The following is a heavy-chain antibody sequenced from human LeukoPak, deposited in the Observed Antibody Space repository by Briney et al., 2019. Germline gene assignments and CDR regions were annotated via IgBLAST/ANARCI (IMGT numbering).Heavy chain of an antibody. Sequence: SETLSLTCTVSGGSISAYYWSWIRQPAGEGLEWIGHIYPSGNSNYNPSLKSRVTMSVDTSKNQFPLNLSSVTAADTAVYYCARAGRYSSGPTLWGQGTLVTVSS. CDR1: GGSISAYY. J-gene: IGHJ1*01. D-gene: IGHD6-19*01. V-gene: IGHV4-4*07. CDR2: IYPSGNS. CDR3: ARAGRYSSGPTL.